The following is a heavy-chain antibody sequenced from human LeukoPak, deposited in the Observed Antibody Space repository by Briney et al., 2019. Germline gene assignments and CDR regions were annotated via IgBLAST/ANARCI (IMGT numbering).Heavy chain of an antibody. J-gene: IGHJ4*02. D-gene: IGHD3-22*01. CDR3: ARVSDDSSGYYYKD. Sequence: GGSLRLSCEASGFTFSSYAMSWVRQAPGKGLEWVSGISVSGDSTYYADSVKGRFTISRDNSKNTLYLQMNSLRAEDTAVYYCARVSDDSSGYYYKDWGQGTLVTVSS. CDR1: GFTFSSYA. V-gene: IGHV3-23*01. CDR2: ISVSGDST.